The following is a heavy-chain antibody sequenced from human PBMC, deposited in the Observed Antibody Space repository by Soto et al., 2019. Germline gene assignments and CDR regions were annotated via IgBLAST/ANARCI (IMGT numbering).Heavy chain of an antibody. CDR1: GGSISSYY. CDR2: IYYSGST. CDR3: ARDKGSSIAARPGWFDP. J-gene: IGHJ5*02. V-gene: IGHV4-59*01. D-gene: IGHD6-6*01. Sequence: ETLSLTCTVSGGSISSYYWSWIRQPPGKGLEWIGYIYYSGSTNYNPSLKSRVTISVDTSKNQFSLKLSSVTAADTAVYYCARDKGSSIAARPGWFDPWGQGTPVTVSS.